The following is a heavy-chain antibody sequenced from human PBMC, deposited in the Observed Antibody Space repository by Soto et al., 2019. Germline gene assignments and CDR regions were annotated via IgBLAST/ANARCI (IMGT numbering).Heavy chain of an antibody. V-gene: IGHV1-69*12. CDR3: ATWLKEAGIAGNYYYGMDV. D-gene: IGHD6-19*01. CDR1: GGTFSNYA. J-gene: IGHJ6*02. Sequence: QVQLVQSGAAVKKPGSSVKVSCKASGGTFSNYAFSWVRQAPGQGLEWLGGIMPIFGRADYAQKFRGRVTITADESTSTAHMELSSLRSEDTAVYYCATWLKEAGIAGNYYYGMDVWGQGTTVTVSS. CDR2: IMPIFGRA.